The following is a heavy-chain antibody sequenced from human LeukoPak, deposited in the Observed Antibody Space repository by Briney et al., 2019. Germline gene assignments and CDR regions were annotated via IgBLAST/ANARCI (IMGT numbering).Heavy chain of an antibody. CDR3: ARASYCGGDCYLSTSYYFDY. J-gene: IGHJ4*02. D-gene: IGHD2-21*01. Sequence: SVKVSCKASGGTFSSYAISWVRQAPGQGLEWMGGITPIFGTANYAQKFQGRVTITADESTSTAYMELSSLRSEDTAVYYCARASYCGGDCYLSTSYYFDYWGQGTLVTVSS. V-gene: IGHV1-69*13. CDR2: ITPIFGTA. CDR1: GGTFSSYA.